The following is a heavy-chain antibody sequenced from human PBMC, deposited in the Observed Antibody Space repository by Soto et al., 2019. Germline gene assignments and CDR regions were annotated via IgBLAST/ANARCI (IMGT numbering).Heavy chain of an antibody. Sequence: SETLSLTCSVSGGSINSGDYYWSWIRQRPGKGLEWIGYIYYSGSTSYNPSLKSRLTISVDTSENQFSLKLNSVTAADTAVYYCAREVVVVVAATNHDTFDIWGQGTMVTVSS. CDR3: AREVVVVVAATNHDTFDI. J-gene: IGHJ3*02. V-gene: IGHV4-31*03. D-gene: IGHD2-15*01. CDR1: GGSINSGDYY. CDR2: IYYSGST.